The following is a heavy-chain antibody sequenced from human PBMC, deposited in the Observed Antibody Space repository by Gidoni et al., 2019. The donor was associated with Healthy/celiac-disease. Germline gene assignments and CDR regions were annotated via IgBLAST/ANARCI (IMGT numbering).Heavy chain of an antibody. CDR1: GGSFSGYY. CDR3: ARGLIAVAGTWGY. CDR2: INHSGST. J-gene: IGHJ4*02. V-gene: IGHV4-34*01. D-gene: IGHD6-19*01. Sequence: QVQLQQWGAGLLKPSETLSLTCAVYGGSFSGYYWSWIRQPPGKGLEWIGEINHSGSTNYNPSLKSRVTISVDTSKNQFSLKLSSVTAADTAVYYCARGLIAVAGTWGYWGQGTLVTVSS.